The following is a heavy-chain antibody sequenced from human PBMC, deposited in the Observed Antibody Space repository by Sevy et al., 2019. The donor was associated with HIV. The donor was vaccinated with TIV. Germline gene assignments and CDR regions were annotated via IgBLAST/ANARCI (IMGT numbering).Heavy chain of an antibody. V-gene: IGHV3-73*01. CDR1: GFTFSGSA. D-gene: IGHD2-15*01. CDR2: IRSKANSYAT. Sequence: GGSLRLSCAASGFTFSGSAMHWVRQASGKGLEWVGRIRSKANSYATAYAASVKGRFTISRHDSKNTAYLQMNSLKTEDTAVYYCTRLPLSCSGGSCHGTWGQGTLVTVSS. CDR3: TRLPLSCSGGSCHGT. J-gene: IGHJ5*02.